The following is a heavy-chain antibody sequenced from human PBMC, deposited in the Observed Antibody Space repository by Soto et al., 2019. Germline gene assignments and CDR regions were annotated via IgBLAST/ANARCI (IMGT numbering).Heavy chain of an antibody. D-gene: IGHD3-3*01. J-gene: IGHJ6*02. CDR3: AITTTHYFYYGMDV. CDR1: GFTVSNKY. CDR2: IYSTGSK. Sequence: PGGSLRLSCAASGFTVSNKYMSWVRQAPGKGLEWVSTIYSTGSKYYADSVTGRFTISRDDSKNTLYLQMSSLRAEDTALYYCAITTTHYFYYGMDVWRQGTPVTVSS. V-gene: IGHV3-66*01.